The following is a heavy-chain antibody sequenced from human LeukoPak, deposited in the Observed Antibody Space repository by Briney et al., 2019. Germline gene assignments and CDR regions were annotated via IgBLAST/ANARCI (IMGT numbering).Heavy chain of an antibody. J-gene: IGHJ4*02. Sequence: GASVKVSCKASGYTFTSYGISWVRQAPGQGLEWMGWISAYNGNTNYAQKLQGRVTMTTDTSTSTAYMELSSLRSEDTAVYYCAREEMTTETTPRDYWGQGTLVTVSS. CDR2: ISAYNGNT. V-gene: IGHV1-18*01. CDR1: GYTFTSYG. CDR3: AREEMTTETTPRDY. D-gene: IGHD4-11*01.